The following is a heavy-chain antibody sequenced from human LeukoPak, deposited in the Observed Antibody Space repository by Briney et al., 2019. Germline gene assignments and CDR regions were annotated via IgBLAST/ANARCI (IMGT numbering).Heavy chain of an antibody. J-gene: IGHJ4*02. CDR1: GGTFSSYD. D-gene: IGHD1-26*01. CDR3: ARDPGSGSYLQVSFFDS. CDR2: SIPIFGIA. V-gene: IGHV1-69*04. Sequence: SVKVCCKASGGTFSSYDISWVRQAPGQGLEWKGRSIPIFGIANYAQKFQGRVTITADKSTSTAYMELSSLRSEDTAVYYCARDPGSGSYLQVSFFDSWGQGTLVTVSS.